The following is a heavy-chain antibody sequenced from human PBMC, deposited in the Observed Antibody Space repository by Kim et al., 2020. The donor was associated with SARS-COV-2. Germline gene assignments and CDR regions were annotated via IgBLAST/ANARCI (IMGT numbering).Heavy chain of an antibody. V-gene: IGHV3-21*01. J-gene: IGHJ6*02. CDR1: GFTFSSYS. Sequence: GGSLRLSCAASGFTFSSYSMNWVRQAPGKGLEWVSSISSSSSYIYYADSVKGRFTISRDNAKNSLYLQMNSPRAEDTAVYYCARDARAITIFGVVTPYYYGMDVWGQGTTVTVSS. D-gene: IGHD3-3*01. CDR3: ARDARAITIFGVVTPYYYGMDV. CDR2: ISSSSSYI.